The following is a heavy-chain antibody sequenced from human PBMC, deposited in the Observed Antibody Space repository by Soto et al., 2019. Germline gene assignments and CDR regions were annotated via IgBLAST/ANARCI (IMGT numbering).Heavy chain of an antibody. Sequence: PGESLKISCKGSGYSFTRDWIGLLRQMPVKVLEWMGIISPGDSCTRYSPSFQGQVTISADKSISTAYLQWSRLKASDTAMYYWARYTSGSYSATFDYWGQGTLVTV. CDR1: GYSFTRDW. CDR3: ARYTSGSYSATFDY. D-gene: IGHD3-10*01. J-gene: IGHJ4*02. CDR2: ISPGDSCT. V-gene: IGHV5-51*01.